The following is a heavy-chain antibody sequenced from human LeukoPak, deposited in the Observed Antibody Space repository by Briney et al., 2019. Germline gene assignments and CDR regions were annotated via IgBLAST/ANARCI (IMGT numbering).Heavy chain of an antibody. V-gene: IGHV3-48*03. J-gene: IGHJ4*02. CDR1: GFTFSSYE. CDR3: AREGRSPGSSWPYYFDY. Sequence: GGSLRLSCAASGFTFSSYEMNWVRQAPGKGLEWVSYISSSGSTIYYADSVKGRFTISRDNAKNSLYPQMNSLRAEDTAVYYCAREGRSPGSSWPYYFDYWGQGTLVTVSS. CDR2: ISSSGSTI. D-gene: IGHD6-13*01.